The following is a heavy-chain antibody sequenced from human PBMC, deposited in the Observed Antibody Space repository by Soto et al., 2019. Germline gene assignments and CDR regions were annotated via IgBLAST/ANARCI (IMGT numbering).Heavy chain of an antibody. CDR3: AKGGRNTDDAFDI. J-gene: IGHJ3*02. Sequence: PGGSLRLSCGASGFTFRSDAMSLGRPGPGKGLEWVSAISGSGGSTYYADSVKGRFTISRDNSKNTLYLQMNSLRAEDTAVYYCAKGGRNTDDAFDIWGQGTMVTV. V-gene: IGHV3-23*01. CDR1: GFTFRSDA. D-gene: IGHD4-17*01. CDR2: ISGSGGST.